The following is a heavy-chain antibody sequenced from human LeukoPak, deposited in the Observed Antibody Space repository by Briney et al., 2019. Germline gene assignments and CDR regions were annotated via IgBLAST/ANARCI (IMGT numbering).Heavy chain of an antibody. CDR2: INPNSGGT. Sequence: ASVKVSCKASGYTFTGYYMHWVRQAPGQGLEWMGWINPNSGGTNYAQKFQGRVTMTRDTSISTAYMELSRLRSDGTAVYYCARDATTVTNYGMDVWGQGTTVTVSS. J-gene: IGHJ6*02. V-gene: IGHV1-2*02. CDR1: GYTFTGYY. CDR3: ARDATTVTNYGMDV. D-gene: IGHD4-17*01.